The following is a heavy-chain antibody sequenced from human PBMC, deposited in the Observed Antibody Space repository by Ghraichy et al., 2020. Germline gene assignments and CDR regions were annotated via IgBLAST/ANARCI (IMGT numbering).Heavy chain of an antibody. CDR1: GYSFRGYS. V-gene: IGHV1-18*04. D-gene: IGHD1-1*01. Sequence: ASVKVSCKASGYSFRGYSISWVRQAPGQGLEWMGSISGYNGNTYYAQQLQGRLTMTTDTSTSTAYMELRSLTSDDTAVYYCARDWKGDYWGQGTLVTVSS. CDR3: ARDWKGDY. J-gene: IGHJ4*02. CDR2: ISGYNGNT.